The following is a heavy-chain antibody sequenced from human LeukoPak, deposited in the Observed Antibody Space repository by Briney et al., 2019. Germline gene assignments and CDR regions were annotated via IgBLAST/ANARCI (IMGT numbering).Heavy chain of an antibody. Sequence: PSETLSLTCTVSGGSISSSSYYWGWIRQPPGKGLEWIGSIYYSGSTYYNPSLKSRVTISVDTSKNPFSLKLSSVTAADTAVYYCARHAKSSSELLWFGELGNWFDPWGQGTLVTVSS. CDR3: ARHAKSSSELLWFGELGNWFDP. CDR2: IYYSGST. V-gene: IGHV4-39*01. D-gene: IGHD3-10*01. CDR1: GGSISSSSYY. J-gene: IGHJ5*02.